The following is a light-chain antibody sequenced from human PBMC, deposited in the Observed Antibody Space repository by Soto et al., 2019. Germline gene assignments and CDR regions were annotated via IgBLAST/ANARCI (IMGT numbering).Light chain of an antibody. V-gene: IGLV1-51*01. CDR2: DNY. J-gene: IGLJ1*01. CDR1: SSNNGNNY. Sequence: QTVLTQPPPAYAAPAHNVTISCSGASSNNGNNYVSWYHRLPGTAPRILMYDNYERPSGIPDRFSGFKAGTSATLFITGLQTGDEADYSVCSWDTSRRVFYVFGSGTKV. CDR3: CSWDTSRRVFYV.